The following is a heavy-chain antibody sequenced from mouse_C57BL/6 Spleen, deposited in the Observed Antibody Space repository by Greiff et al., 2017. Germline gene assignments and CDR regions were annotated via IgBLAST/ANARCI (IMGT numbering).Heavy chain of an antibody. CDR3: ARCSNSGSSVFDY. CDR1: GYTFTSYW. J-gene: IGHJ2*01. Sequence: QVQLQQPGAELVKPGASVKLSCKASGYTFTSYWMHWVKQRPGQGLEWIGMIHPNSGSTNYNEKFTSKATLTVDKSSSTAYLQLSSLTSEDAAVYYSARCSNSGSSVFDYWGQGTTLTVSS. CDR2: IHPNSGST. V-gene: IGHV1-64*01. D-gene: IGHD1-1*01.